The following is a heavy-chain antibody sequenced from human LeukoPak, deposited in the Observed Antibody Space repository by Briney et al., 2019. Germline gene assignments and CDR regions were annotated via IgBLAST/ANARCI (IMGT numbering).Heavy chain of an antibody. CDR3: SRESGPFCPFGY. CDR2: NSLAGQT. CDR1: GGSISVPYS. V-gene: IGHV4/OR15-8*02. Sequence: SRTVSLICGVAGGSISVPYSGSGSRQPPGQGLVWIGENSLAGQTNYNPSLNGRVTLSLDKSSNQLSLHLTSVTAADTATYFCSRESGPFCPFGYWGQGTLVIVSS. J-gene: IGHJ4*02. D-gene: IGHD1-26*01.